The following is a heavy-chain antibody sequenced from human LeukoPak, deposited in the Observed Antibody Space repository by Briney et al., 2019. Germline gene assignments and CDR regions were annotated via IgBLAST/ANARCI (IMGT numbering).Heavy chain of an antibody. V-gene: IGHV3-9*01. CDR1: GFTFDDYA. J-gene: IGHJ4*02. CDR2: ISWNSGSI. D-gene: IGHD3-10*01. Sequence: AGGSLRLSCAASGFTFDDYAMHWVRQAPGKGLEWVSGISWNSGSIGYADSVKGRFTVSRDNAKNSLYLQMNSLRAEDTALYYCAKDHGSGSKGIKYYFGYWGQGTLVTVSS. CDR3: AKDHGSGSKGIKYYFGY.